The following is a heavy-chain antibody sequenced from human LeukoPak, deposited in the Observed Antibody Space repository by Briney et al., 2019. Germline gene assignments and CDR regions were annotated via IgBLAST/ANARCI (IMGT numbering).Heavy chain of an antibody. CDR1: GFIFSSYW. D-gene: IGHD3-3*01. Sequence: TGGSLRLSCVASGFIFSSYWMSWVRQAPGKGLEWVANIKDDGNEQYYVDSVRGRFTIFRDNAKNSLYLQMNSLRVEDTGMYYCARDPYFDAFDMWGQGTMVTVSS. CDR3: ARDPYFDAFDM. CDR2: IKDDGNEQ. V-gene: IGHV3-7*01. J-gene: IGHJ3*02.